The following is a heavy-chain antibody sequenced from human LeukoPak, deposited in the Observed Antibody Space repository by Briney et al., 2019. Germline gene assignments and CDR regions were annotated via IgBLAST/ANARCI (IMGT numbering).Heavy chain of an antibody. J-gene: IGHJ3*02. D-gene: IGHD2-15*01. Sequence: PSETLSLTCTVSGGSISSGDYYWSWIRQPPGKGLEWIGYIYYSGSTYYNPSLKSRVTISVDTSKNQFSLKLSSVTAADTAVYYCAWQMVVYAFDIWGQGTMVTVSS. CDR2: IYYSGST. CDR3: AWQMVVYAFDI. CDR1: GGSISSGDYY. V-gene: IGHV4-30-4*01.